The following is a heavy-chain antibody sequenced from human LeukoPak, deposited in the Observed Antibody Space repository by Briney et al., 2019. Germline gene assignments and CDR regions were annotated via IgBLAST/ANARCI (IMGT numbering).Heavy chain of an antibody. CDR1: GFTFTTYW. Sequence: PGGSLRLSCAASGFTFTTYWMTWVRQAPGKGLEWVANIKQDGSEKYYVDSVKGRFTISRDNAKNSLYLQMNSLRAEDTAVYYCANGGSYYYWGQGTLVTVSS. CDR3: ANGGSYYY. CDR2: IKQDGSEK. D-gene: IGHD1-26*01. J-gene: IGHJ4*02. V-gene: IGHV3-7*01.